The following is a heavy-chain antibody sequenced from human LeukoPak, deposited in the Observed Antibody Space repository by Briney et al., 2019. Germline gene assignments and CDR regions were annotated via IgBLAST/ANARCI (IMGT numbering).Heavy chain of an antibody. V-gene: IGHV1-46*01. J-gene: IGHJ5*02. CDR1: GYTFTSYY. D-gene: IGHD3-3*01. CDR3: TREKKDFWSGWRRNWFDP. CDR2: INPSGGST. Sequence: ASVKVSCKASGYTFTSYYMHWVRQAPGQGLEWMGIINPSGGSTSYAQKFQGRVTMTRDTSTSTVYMELSSLRSEDTAVYYCTREKKDFWSGWRRNWFDPWGQGTLVTVSS.